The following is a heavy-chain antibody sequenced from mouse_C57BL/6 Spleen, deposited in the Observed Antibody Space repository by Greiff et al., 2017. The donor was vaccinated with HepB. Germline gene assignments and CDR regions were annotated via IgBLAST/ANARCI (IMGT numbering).Heavy chain of an antibody. CDR3: ARRRTMVRGDYAMDY. J-gene: IGHJ4*01. V-gene: IGHV1-80*01. Sequence: VQLQQSGAELVKPGASVKISCKASGYAFSSYWMNWVKQRPGKGLEWIGQIYPGDGDTNYNGKFKGKATLTADKSSSTAYMQLSSLTSEDSAVYFCARRRTMVRGDYAMDYWGQGTSVTVSS. CDR1: GYAFSSYW. D-gene: IGHD2-2*01. CDR2: IYPGDGDT.